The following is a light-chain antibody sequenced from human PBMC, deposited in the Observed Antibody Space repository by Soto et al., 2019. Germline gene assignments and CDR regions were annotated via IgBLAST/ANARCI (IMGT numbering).Light chain of an antibody. CDR3: QQYGSSPPIT. Sequence: EIVLTQSPGTLSLSPGERAALSGRSGQSVISTYLAWYQQKPGQAPRLLIYGASSRATGIPDRFSGSGSGTDFTLTISRLEPEDFAVYYCQQYGSSPPITFGQGTRLEIK. V-gene: IGKV3-20*01. CDR2: GAS. CDR1: QSVISTY. J-gene: IGKJ5*01.